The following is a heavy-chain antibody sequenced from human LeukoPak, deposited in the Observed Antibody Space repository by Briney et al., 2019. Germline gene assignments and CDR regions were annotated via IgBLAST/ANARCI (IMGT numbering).Heavy chain of an antibody. CDR2: ITEVGSEK. CDR3: ARHNKIFGVTSYFDY. J-gene: IGHJ4*02. V-gene: IGHV3-7*05. CDR1: GFTFSNSW. Sequence: PAGSLRLSCAASGFTFSNSWMSWVRQAPGKGLEWVANITEVGSEKYYVDSVKSRFTTSTDSAKNSLFLQMNSLRAEDTAVYYCARHNKIFGVTSYFDYWGQGTLVTVSA. D-gene: IGHD3-3*01.